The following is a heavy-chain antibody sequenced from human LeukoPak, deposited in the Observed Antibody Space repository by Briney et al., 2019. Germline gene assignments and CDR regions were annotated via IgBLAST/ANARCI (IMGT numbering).Heavy chain of an antibody. CDR3: ARQGQQLRPFDY. CDR1: GGSISSSSYY. CDR2: IYYSGST. Sequence: SETLSLTCTVSGGSISSSSYYWGWIRQPPGKGLEWIGSIYYSGSTYYNPSLKSRVTISVDTSKNQFSLRLSSVTAADTAVYYCARQGQQLRPFDYWGQGTLVTVSS. V-gene: IGHV4-39*01. D-gene: IGHD6-13*01. J-gene: IGHJ4*02.